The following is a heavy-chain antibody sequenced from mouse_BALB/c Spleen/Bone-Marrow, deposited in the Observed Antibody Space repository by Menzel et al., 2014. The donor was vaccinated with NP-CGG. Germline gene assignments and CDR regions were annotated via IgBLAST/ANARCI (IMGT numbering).Heavy chain of an antibody. J-gene: IGHJ2*01. V-gene: IGHV5-17*02. Sequence: EVMLVESGGGLVQPGGSRKLSCAASGFTFSSFGMHWVRQAPERGLEWVAYISSGSGTIFYADTVKGRFTISRDNPKNTLFLQMTSLRSEDSAMCYCARGGNWEDFDYWGQGTTLTVSS. CDR3: ARGGNWEDFDY. CDR2: ISSGSGTI. CDR1: GFTFSSFG. D-gene: IGHD4-1*01.